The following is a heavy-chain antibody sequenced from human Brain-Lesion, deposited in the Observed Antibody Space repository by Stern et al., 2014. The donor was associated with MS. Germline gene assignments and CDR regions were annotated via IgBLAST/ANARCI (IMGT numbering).Heavy chain of an antibody. V-gene: IGHV4-39*01. CDR2: IYYREST. CDR3: AKVWLGELPENPFDY. J-gene: IGHJ4*02. CDR1: GGSISSNSYY. Sequence: QVQLVQSGPGLVKPSETLSLTCTVSGGSISSNSYYWGWIRQPPGKGLEWIGSIYYRESTYYNPSLKSRVTISKDTSKNQFSLNLKSVTAADTAVYFCAKVWLGELPENPFDYWGQGTLVTVSS. D-gene: IGHD3-10*01.